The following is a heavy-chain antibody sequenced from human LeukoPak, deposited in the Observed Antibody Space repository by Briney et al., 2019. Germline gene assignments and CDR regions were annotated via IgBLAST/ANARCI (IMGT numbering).Heavy chain of an antibody. CDR1: GSTFTSYA. Sequence: ASVKVSCKASGSTFTSYAMNWVRQAPAQGLEWMGWINTNTGNPTYAQGFTGRFVFSLDTSVSTAYLQISSLKAEDTAVYYCAGSADYDSSGYYGDRLAFDIWGQGTMVTVSS. V-gene: IGHV7-4-1*02. J-gene: IGHJ3*02. CDR3: AGSADYDSSGYYGDRLAFDI. CDR2: INTNTGNP. D-gene: IGHD3-22*01.